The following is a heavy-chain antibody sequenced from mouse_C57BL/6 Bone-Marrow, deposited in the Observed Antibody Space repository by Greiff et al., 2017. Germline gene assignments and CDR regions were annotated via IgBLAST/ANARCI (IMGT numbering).Heavy chain of an antibody. V-gene: IGHV1-37*01. CDR1: GYSFTGYF. CDR3: AKGPYGSSRYWYFDV. Sequence: EVQLQESGPELVKPGASVKISCKASGYSFTGYFMNWVKQSPGKSLEWIGRITPYNGDTFYNQKFKGKATLTVDKSSSTAHMELLGLTSEDFAVYYCAKGPYGSSRYWYFDVWGTGTTVTVSS. J-gene: IGHJ1*03. CDR2: ITPYNGDT. D-gene: IGHD1-1*01.